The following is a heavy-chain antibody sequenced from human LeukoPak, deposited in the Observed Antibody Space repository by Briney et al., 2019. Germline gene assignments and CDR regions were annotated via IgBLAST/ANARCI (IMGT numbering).Heavy chain of an antibody. V-gene: IGHV4-61*05. CDR2: IYYSGNT. Sequence: SETLSLTCTVSGYSISSGYYWGWIRQPPGKGLEWIGYIYYSGNTNQNPSLKSRVTISVDTSKNQFSLRLTSVTAADTAVYYCARGTHTFIAAAGTIDYWGQGTLVTVSS. J-gene: IGHJ4*02. D-gene: IGHD6-13*01. CDR1: GYSISSGYY. CDR3: ARGTHTFIAAAGTIDY.